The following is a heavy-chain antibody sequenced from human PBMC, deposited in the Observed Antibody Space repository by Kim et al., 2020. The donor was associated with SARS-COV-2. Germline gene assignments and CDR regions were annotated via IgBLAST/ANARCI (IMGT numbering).Heavy chain of an antibody. CDR3: ARHLRNWYFDL. V-gene: IGHV4-39*01. Sequence: TYYNQSLKGRVTISVDTSKNKFSLRLSSVTAADAAVYYCARHLRNWYFDLWGRGTLVTVSS. J-gene: IGHJ2*01. CDR2: T.